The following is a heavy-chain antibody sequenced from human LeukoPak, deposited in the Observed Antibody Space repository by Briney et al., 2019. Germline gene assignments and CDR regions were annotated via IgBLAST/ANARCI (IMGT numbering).Heavy chain of an antibody. V-gene: IGHV3-64*01. CDR3: ARARHDAFDI. Sequence: GGSLRLSCVASGFTFSSYAMHWVRQTPGKGLEYVSGINSNGGSTHYANSVKGRFAISRDNAKNSLYLQMNSLRAEDTAVYYCARARHDAFDIWGQGTMVTVSS. J-gene: IGHJ3*02. CDR1: GFTFSSYA. CDR2: INSNGGST.